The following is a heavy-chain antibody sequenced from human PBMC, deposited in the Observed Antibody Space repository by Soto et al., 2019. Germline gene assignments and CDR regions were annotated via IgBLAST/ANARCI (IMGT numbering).Heavy chain of an antibody. CDR1: GYTFTSYY. D-gene: IGHD3-10*01. J-gene: IGHJ6*02. CDR3: ARSRLVRGVTNYYYSYGMDV. V-gene: IGHV1-46*01. CDR2: INPSGGST. Sequence: ASVKVSCKASGYTFTSYYMHWVRQAPGQGLEWMGIINPSGGSTSYAQKFQGRVTMTRDTSTSTVYMELSSLRSEDTAVYYCARSRLVRGVTNYYYSYGMDVWGQGXTVTVYS.